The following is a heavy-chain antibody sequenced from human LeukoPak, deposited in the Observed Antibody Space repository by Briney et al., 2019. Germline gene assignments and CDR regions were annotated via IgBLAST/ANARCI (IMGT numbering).Heavy chain of an antibody. J-gene: IGHJ4*02. CDR1: GFSFSTYS. CDR2: IVGSSRNI. CDR3: ATDSPETAAFDY. V-gene: IGHV3-48*04. D-gene: IGHD1-1*01. Sequence: GGSLRLSCTASGFSFSTYSMNSVRQAPGKGLEWVSYIVGSSRNIYYADSVKGRFTISRDNAKNSLYLQMDSLRAEDTAVYHCATDSPETAAFDYWGQGTLVTVSS.